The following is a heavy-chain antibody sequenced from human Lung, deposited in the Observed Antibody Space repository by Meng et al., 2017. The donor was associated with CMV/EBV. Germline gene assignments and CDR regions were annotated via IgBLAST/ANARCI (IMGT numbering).Heavy chain of an antibody. Sequence: KASGDTFSNYASSWVRQAPGQGLEWMGGIIPIFGTTNSAQKFQGRVTITTDESRSTAYMELSSLTSEDTAVYYCATHDFLRGHWYFDLWGRGTLVTVSS. CDR1: GDTFSNYA. J-gene: IGHJ2*01. D-gene: IGHD3/OR15-3a*01. CDR2: IIPIFGTT. V-gene: IGHV1-69*05. CDR3: ATHDFLRGHWYFDL.